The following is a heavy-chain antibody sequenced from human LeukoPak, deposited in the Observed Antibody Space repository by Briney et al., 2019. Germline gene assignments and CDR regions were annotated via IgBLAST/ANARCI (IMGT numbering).Heavy chain of an antibody. D-gene: IGHD4-23*01. J-gene: IGHJ4*02. CDR1: GFTFSSYW. Sequence: GGSLRLSCAASGFTFSSYWMSWVRQAPGKGLEWVANIKQDGSEKYYVDSVKGRFTISRDNAKNSLYLQMNSLRAEDTAVYYCASELRWSEEYNFDYWGQGTLVTVSS. CDR3: ASELRWSEEYNFDY. V-gene: IGHV3-7*01. CDR2: IKQDGSEK.